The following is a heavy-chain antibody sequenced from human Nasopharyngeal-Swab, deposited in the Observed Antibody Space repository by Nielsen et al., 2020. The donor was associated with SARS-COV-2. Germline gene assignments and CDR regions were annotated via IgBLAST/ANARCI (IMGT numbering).Heavy chain of an antibody. V-gene: IGHV6-1*01. J-gene: IGHJ4*02. CDR2: TYYRSKWYN. D-gene: IGHD3-3*01. CDR1: GDSVSSNSAA. Sequence: QTLSLTCAISGDSVSSNSAAWNWSRQSPPRGLEWLGRTYYRSKWYNDYAVSVKSRITINPDTSKNQFSLQLNSVTPEDTAVYYCARVGPRHYDFWSGYSFDYWGQGTLVTVSS. CDR3: ARVGPRHYDFWSGYSFDY.